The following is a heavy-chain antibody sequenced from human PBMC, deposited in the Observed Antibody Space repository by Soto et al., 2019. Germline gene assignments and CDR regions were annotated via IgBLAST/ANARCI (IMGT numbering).Heavy chain of an antibody. D-gene: IGHD6-6*01. J-gene: IGHJ5*02. V-gene: IGHV3-21*01. CDR1: GFTFSSYS. Sequence: GGSLRLSCAASGFTFSSYSMNWVRQAPGKGLEWVSSISSSSSYIYYADSVKGRFTISRDNAKNSLYLQMNSLRAEDTAVYYCAREVWAAARPRGFDPWGQGTLVTVS. CDR3: AREVWAAARPRGFDP. CDR2: ISSSSSYI.